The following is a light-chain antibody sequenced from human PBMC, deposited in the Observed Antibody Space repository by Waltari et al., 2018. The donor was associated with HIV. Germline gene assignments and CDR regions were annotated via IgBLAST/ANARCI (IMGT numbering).Light chain of an antibody. CDR3: SSYTSSSTPVV. J-gene: IGLJ2*01. CDR1: SSDVGGYTY. Sequence: QSALTQTASVSGSPGQSITLSCTGTSSDVGGYTYVSWYQQHPGKAPKLMIYEVSNRPSGVSNRFSGSKSGNTASLTISGLQAEDEADYYCSSYTSSSTPVVFGGGTKLTVL. CDR2: EVS. V-gene: IGLV2-14*01.